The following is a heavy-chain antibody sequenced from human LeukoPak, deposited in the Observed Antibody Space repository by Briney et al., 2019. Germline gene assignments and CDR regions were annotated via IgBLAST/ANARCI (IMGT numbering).Heavy chain of an antibody. V-gene: IGHV4-31*03. Sequence: SQTLSLTCTVSGGSISSGAYHWPWIRQHPGKGLEWIGLIYSGGTSYYNPSLNSRVTLSIDTSKNQFSLKLSSVTAADTAVYYCGRGPARDAFDIWGQGTMVTVSS. CDR3: GRGPARDAFDI. CDR2: IYSGGTS. J-gene: IGHJ3*02. D-gene: IGHD6-25*01. CDR1: GGSISSGAYH.